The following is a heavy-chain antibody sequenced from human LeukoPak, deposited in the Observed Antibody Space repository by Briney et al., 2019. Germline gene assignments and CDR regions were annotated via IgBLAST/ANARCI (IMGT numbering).Heavy chain of an antibody. CDR1: GFTFSSYA. CDR3: TRTYRSSWYDGFDI. J-gene: IGHJ3*02. D-gene: IGHD6-13*01. V-gene: IGHV3-49*04. CDR2: IRSKAYGGTT. Sequence: GRSLRLSCAASGFTFSSYAMHWVRQAPGKGLEWVGFIRSKAYGGTTEYAASVKGSFTISRDDSKSIAYLQMNSLKTEDTGVYYCTRTYRSSWYDGFDIWGQGTMVTVSS.